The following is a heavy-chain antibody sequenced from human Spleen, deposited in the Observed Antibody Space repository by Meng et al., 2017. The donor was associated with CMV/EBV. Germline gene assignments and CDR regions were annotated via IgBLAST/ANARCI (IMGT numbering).Heavy chain of an antibody. J-gene: IGHJ4*02. D-gene: IGHD1-26*01. CDR3: ARVGVGATTGRGDYFDY. CDR1: GFTFSRYN. Sequence: GGSLRLSCAASGFTFSRYNFNWVRQAPGKGLEWVSSISSGRTYIYYGDSVKGRFTISRDNAKNSLYLQMNSLRVEDTAVYYCARVGVGATTGRGDYFDYWGQGTLVTVSS. CDR2: ISSGRTYI. V-gene: IGHV3-21*06.